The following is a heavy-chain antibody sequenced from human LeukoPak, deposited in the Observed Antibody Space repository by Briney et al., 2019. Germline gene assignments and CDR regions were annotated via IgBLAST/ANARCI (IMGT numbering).Heavy chain of an antibody. CDR3: ARDFYCGGDCYSGSDAFDI. CDR2: IIPILGIA. Sequence: GASVKVSCKASGGTFSSYTINWVRQAPGQGLEWMGRIIPILGIANYAQRFQGRVTITADKSTSTAYMELSSLRSEDTAVYYCARDFYCGGDCYSGSDAFDIWGQGTMVTVSS. V-gene: IGHV1-69*04. CDR1: GGTFSSYT. J-gene: IGHJ3*02. D-gene: IGHD2-21*02.